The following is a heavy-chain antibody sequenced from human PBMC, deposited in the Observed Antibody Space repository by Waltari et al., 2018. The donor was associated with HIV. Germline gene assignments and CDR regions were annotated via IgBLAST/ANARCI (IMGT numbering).Heavy chain of an antibody. CDR1: GGSISTYNW. CDR3: VRVVSDGNGSSWLDP. Sequence: QVQLQESGPGQVEPSGTLSLTCAVSGGSISTYNWWTWVRQPPGKGLEWIGEIYHPGSTNYNKSRKSRVTISVDKSKNQFSLELRAVTAADTAVYYCVRVVSDGNGSSWLDPWGQGTLVTVSS. V-gene: IGHV4-4*02. CDR2: IYHPGST. J-gene: IGHJ5*02. D-gene: IGHD2-21*01.